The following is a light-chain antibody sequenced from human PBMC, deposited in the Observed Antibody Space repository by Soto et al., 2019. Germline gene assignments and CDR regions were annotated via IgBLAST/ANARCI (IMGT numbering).Light chain of an antibody. V-gene: IGKV3-20*01. CDR1: QSVSSSY. CDR2: GAS. Sequence: XXLSPGERATLSCRASQSVSSSYLAWYQQKPGQAPRLLIYGASSRATGIPDRFSGSGSGTDFTLTISRLEAEEVAVYYCQQYGSSPPISVGQGTRLEIK. J-gene: IGKJ5*01. CDR3: QQYGSSPPIS.